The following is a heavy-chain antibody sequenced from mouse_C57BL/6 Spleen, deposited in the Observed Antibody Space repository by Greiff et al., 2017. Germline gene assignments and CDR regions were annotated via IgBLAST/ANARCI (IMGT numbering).Heavy chain of an antibody. V-gene: IGHV1-82*01. CDR3: ARAVYSNPFAY. J-gene: IGHJ3*01. Sequence: QVQLQQSGPELVKPGASVKISCKASGYAFSSSWMNWVKQRPGKGLEWIGRIYPGDGATNYNGKFKGKATLTADKSSSTAYMQLSSLTSEDSAVYFCARAVYSNPFAYWGQGTLVTVSA. D-gene: IGHD2-5*01. CDR1: GYAFSSSW. CDR2: IYPGDGAT.